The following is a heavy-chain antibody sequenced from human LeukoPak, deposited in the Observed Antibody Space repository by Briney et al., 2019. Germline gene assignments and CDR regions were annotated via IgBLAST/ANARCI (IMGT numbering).Heavy chain of an antibody. V-gene: IGHV1-46*01. Sequence: GASVKVSCKASGYTFTRHYMHWVRQAPGQGLEWMGIINPSGGSTIYAQKFQGRVTMTRDTSTSTVYMGLSSLRSEDTAVYYCARVLGGLAFRTFDYWGQGTLVTVSS. CDR2: INPSGGST. CDR3: ARVLGGLAFRTFDY. CDR1: GYTFTRHY. J-gene: IGHJ4*02. D-gene: IGHD3-16*01.